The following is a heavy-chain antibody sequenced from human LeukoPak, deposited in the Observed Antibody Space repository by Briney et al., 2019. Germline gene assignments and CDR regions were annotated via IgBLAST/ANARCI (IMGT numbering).Heavy chain of an antibody. D-gene: IGHD3-22*01. CDR3: ARACFSSGYLGTWFDP. V-gene: IGHV1-46*01. CDR1: GYTFTSYY. J-gene: IGHJ5*02. CDR2: INPSGGST. Sequence: ASVKVSCKASGYTFTSYYMHWVRQAPGQGLEWMGIINPSGGSTSYAQKFQGRVTMTRDMSTSTVYMELSSLRSEDTAVYYCARACFSSGYLGTWFDPWGQGTLVTVSS.